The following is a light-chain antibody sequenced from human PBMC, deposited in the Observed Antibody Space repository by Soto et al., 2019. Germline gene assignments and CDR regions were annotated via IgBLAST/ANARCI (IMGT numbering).Light chain of an antibody. Sequence: DIVMTQSPGSLAVSLGERATTSCKSSQTVLYGNNKRNYLGWYQQKSGQPPRLLLYWASTRGSGVPDRFTGSGSGTDFTLTITSLQAADVAVYYCQQYFANPRNFGQGTKVEIK. CDR3: QQYFANPRN. V-gene: IGKV4-1*01. CDR1: QTVLYGNNKRNY. CDR2: WAS. J-gene: IGKJ1*01.